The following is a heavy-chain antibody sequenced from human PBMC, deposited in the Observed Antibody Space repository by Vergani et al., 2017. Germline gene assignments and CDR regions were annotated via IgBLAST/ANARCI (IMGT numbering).Heavy chain of an antibody. CDR2: ISYDGSNK. V-gene: IGHV3-30-3*01. CDR1: GFTFSSYA. J-gene: IGHJ4*02. D-gene: IGHD4-17*01. Sequence: QVQLVESGGGVVQPGRSLRLSCAASGFTFSSYAMHWVRQAPGKGLEWVAVISYDGSNKYYADSVKGRFTISRDNSKNTLYLQMNSLRAEDTAVYYCARDRAGTTPGVFDYWGQGTLVTVSS. CDR3: ARDRAGTTPGVFDY.